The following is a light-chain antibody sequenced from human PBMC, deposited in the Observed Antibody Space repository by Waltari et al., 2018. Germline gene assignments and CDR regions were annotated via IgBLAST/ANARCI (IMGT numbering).Light chain of an antibody. CDR2: TNS. Sequence: QSVLTQPPSVSGAPGKRVTISCTGSSSNIGAGYDVHWYQQLPGTAPKLLFYTNSNRPSGVPDRFSGSKSGTSASLAITGLQAVDVADYYCQSYDNSLSGIFGGGTKLTVL. CDR3: QSYDNSLSGI. CDR1: SSNIGAGYD. J-gene: IGLJ2*01. V-gene: IGLV1-40*01.